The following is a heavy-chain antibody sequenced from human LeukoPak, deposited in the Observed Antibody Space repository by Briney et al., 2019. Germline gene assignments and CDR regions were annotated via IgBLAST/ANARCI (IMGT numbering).Heavy chain of an antibody. CDR3: ARSPRELLWFGELLP. CDR1: GFTVSSNY. J-gene: IGHJ5*02. Sequence: GGSLRLSCAASGFTVSSNYMSWVRQAPGKGLEWVSVIYSGGSTYYADSVKGRFTISRDNSKNTLYLQMNSLRAEDTAVYYCARSPRELLWFGELLPWGQGTLVTVSS. D-gene: IGHD3-10*01. CDR2: IYSGGST. V-gene: IGHV3-66*01.